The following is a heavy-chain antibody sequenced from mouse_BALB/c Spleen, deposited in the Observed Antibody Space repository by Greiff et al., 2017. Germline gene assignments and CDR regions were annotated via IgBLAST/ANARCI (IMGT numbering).Heavy chain of an antibody. Sequence: QVQLQQPGAELVKPGASVKLSCKASGYTFTSYYMYWVKQRPGQGLEWIGGINPSNGGTNFNEKFKSKATLTVDKSSSTAYMQLSSLTSEDSAVYYCTRRDYGYYFDYWGQGTTLTVSS. V-gene: IGHV1S81*02. D-gene: IGHD1-2*01. CDR1: GYTFTSYY. CDR3: TRRDYGYYFDY. CDR2: INPSNGGT. J-gene: IGHJ2*01.